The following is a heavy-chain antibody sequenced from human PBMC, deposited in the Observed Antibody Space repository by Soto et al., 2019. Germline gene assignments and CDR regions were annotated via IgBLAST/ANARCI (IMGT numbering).Heavy chain of an antibody. CDR3: AKDPPGDFNYPNNRYFGREV. Sequence: GSLRLSCVGSGFIFRNYGVHWIRQAPGKGLEWVALISYDGHSEYYADSVKGRVTISRDDSENTVFLEMTTLRPEDTAVYYCAKDPPGDFNYPNNRYFGREVWGQGTTVTVSS. V-gene: IGHV3-30*18. CDR1: GFIFRNYG. J-gene: IGHJ6*02. CDR2: ISYDGHSE. D-gene: IGHD1-1*01.